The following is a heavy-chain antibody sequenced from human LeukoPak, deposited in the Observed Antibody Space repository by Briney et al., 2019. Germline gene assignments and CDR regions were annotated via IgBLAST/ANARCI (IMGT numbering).Heavy chain of an antibody. D-gene: IGHD2-2*01. J-gene: IGHJ5*02. Sequence: GGSLRLSCAASGFTFSSYVMSWVRQAPGKGLEWVGRIKSKTDGGTTDHAAPVKGRFTISRDDSKNTLYLQMNSLKTEDTAVYYCTPVLGRGDCSSTSCHPNWLDPWGQGTLVTVSS. CDR1: GFTFSSYV. CDR2: IKSKTDGGTT. V-gene: IGHV3-15*01. CDR3: TPVLGRGDCSSTSCHPNWLDP.